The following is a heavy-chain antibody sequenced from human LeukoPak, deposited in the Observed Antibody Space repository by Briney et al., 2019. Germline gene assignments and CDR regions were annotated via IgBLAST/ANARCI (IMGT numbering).Heavy chain of an antibody. CDR2: INHSGST. D-gene: IGHD2-2*01. V-gene: IGHV4-34*01. J-gene: IGHJ4*02. CDR3: ARGSIVVVPAAHDY. Sequence: PSETLSLTCAVYGGSFSGYYWSWIRQPPGKGLEWIGEINHSGSTNYNPSLKSRVTISVDTSKNQFSLKLSSVTAADTAVYYCARGSIVVVPAAHDYWGQGTLVTVPS. CDR1: GGSFSGYY.